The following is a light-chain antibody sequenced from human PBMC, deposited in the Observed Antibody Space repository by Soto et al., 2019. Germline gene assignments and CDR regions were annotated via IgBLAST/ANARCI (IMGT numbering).Light chain of an antibody. CDR1: SSDVGDYNY. V-gene: IGLV2-8*01. CDR3: SSYAGSSNV. Sequence: LTQPPSASGSPGQSVAISCTGTSSDVGDYNYVSWYQQHPGKAPKLMIYEVNKRPSGVPDRFSGSKSGNTASLTVSGLQAEDEADYYCSSYAGSSNVFGTGTKVTVL. CDR2: EVN. J-gene: IGLJ1*01.